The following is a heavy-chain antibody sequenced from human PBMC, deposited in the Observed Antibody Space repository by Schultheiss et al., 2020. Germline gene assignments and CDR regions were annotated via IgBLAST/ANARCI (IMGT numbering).Heavy chain of an antibody. Sequence: GESLKISCKGSGYSFTSYWIGWVRQMPGKGLEWMGRIDPSDSYTNYSPSFQGHVTISADKSISTAYLQWSSLKASDTAMYYCARVSKVVKVGATPVNFDYWSQGTLVTVSS. V-gene: IGHV5-10-1*01. J-gene: IGHJ4*02. CDR2: IDPSDSYT. CDR3: ARVSKVVKVGATPVNFDY. D-gene: IGHD1-26*01. CDR1: GYSFTSYW.